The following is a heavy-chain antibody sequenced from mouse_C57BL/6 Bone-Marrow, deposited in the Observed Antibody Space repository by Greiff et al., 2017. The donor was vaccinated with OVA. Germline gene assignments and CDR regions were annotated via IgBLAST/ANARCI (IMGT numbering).Heavy chain of an antibody. CDR1: GYTFTSYW. J-gene: IGHJ4*01. V-gene: IGHV1-50*01. CDR2: IDPSDSYT. D-gene: IGHD1-1*01. CDR3: ANYGSSYVGYYAMDY. Sequence: VQLQQPGAELVKPGASVKLSCKASGYTFTSYWMQWVKQRPGQGLEWIGEIDPSDSYTNYNQKFKGKATLTVDTSSSTAYMQLSSLTSEDSAVYYCANYGSSYVGYYAMDYWGQGTSVTVSS.